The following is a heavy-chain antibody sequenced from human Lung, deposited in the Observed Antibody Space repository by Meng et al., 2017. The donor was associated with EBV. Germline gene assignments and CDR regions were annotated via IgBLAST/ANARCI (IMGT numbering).Heavy chain of an antibody. CDR2: IDDSGST. CDR3: ARDPAWTAAGSFDY. Sequence: QGQLQESGPGLVKPSETLSLTCSVSGGSVSSGGYYWSWIRQPPGKGLEWIGYIDDSGSTNNNPSLKSRVTISVDTSKNHFSLSLSSVTAADTAVYYCARDPAWTAAGSFDYWGQGTLVTVSS. J-gene: IGHJ4*02. V-gene: IGHV4-61*03. CDR1: GGSVSSGGYY. D-gene: IGHD6-13*01.